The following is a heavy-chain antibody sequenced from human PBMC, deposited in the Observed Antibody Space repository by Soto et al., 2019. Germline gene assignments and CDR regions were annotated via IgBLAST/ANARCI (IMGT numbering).Heavy chain of an antibody. CDR2: VYHSCST. Sequence: QVQLQESGPGLVKPSGTLSLTCGVSGGSISSNNWWSWVRQSPGKGLEWIGEVYHSCSTNYNSSLKSRVTISVEKFSNQLSLKLTSVTAADTAVYYCARRGAIPRYGMDVWGQGTTVTVSS. D-gene: IGHD2-21*01. J-gene: IGHJ6*02. V-gene: IGHV4-4*02. CDR3: ARRGAIPRYGMDV. CDR1: GGSISSNNW.